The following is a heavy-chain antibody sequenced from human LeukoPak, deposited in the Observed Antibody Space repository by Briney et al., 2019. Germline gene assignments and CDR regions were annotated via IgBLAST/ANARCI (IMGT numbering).Heavy chain of an antibody. Sequence: SETLSLTCTVSGGSISSYYWSWIRQPPGKGLEWIGHIYYSGSTNYNPSLKSRVTISVDTSKNQFSLKLSSVTAADTAVYYCARDTTRTTWSYYYYYGMDVWGQGTTVTVSS. CDR3: ARDTTRTTWSYYYYYGMDV. J-gene: IGHJ6*02. CDR2: IYYSGST. D-gene: IGHD1-1*01. CDR1: GGSISSYY. V-gene: IGHV4-59*01.